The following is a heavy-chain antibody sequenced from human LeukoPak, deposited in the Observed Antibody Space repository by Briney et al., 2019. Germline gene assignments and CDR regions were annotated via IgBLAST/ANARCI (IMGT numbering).Heavy chain of an antibody. CDR3: ARFRYFDWLSRHFDY. J-gene: IGHJ4*02. Sequence: SETLSLTCAVYGGSFSGYYWSWIRQPPGKGLEWIGKINHSGSTNYNPSLKSRVTISVDTSKNQFSLKLSSVTAADTAVYYCARFRYFDWLSRHFDYWGQGTLVTVSS. CDR1: GGSFSGYY. V-gene: IGHV4-34*01. CDR2: INHSGST. D-gene: IGHD3-9*01.